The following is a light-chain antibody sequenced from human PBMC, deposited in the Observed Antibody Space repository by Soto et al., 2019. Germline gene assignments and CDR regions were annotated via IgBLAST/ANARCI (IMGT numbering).Light chain of an antibody. Sequence: EIVLTQSPGTLSLSPGERATVSCRARQSVSSNYLAWYQQRPGQAPRLLIDGASSRATGTPDRFSGSGSGTDFTLTISRLEPEDFAVYYCQQRSNWPPTFGGGTKVEIK. J-gene: IGKJ4*01. V-gene: IGKV3D-20*02. CDR1: QSVSSNY. CDR2: GAS. CDR3: QQRSNWPPT.